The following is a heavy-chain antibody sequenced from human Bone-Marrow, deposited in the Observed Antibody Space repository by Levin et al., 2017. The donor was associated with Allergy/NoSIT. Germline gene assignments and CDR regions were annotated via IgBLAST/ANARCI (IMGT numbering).Heavy chain of an antibody. J-gene: IGHJ3*01. CDR3: ARGITVFGVVLAVNDAFDV. V-gene: IGHV4-31*03. CDR1: GGSISSGIYF. CDR2: VSYSGIT. Sequence: SETLSLTCTVSGGSISSGIYFWSWVRQLPGKGLEWIGYVSYSGITFYNQSLKSRVTISGDTSKNLYSLTLNSVTAADTAIYYCARGITVFGVVLAVNDAFDVWGQGTMVTVSS. D-gene: IGHD3-3*01.